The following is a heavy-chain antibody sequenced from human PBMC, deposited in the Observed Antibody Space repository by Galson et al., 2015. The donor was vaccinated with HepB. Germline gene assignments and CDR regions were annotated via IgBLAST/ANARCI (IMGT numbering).Heavy chain of an antibody. V-gene: IGHV1-69*13. CDR3: ARAHIPQEGNYDVLIAHRGALAI. CDR2: IIPMFGTE. D-gene: IGHD3-9*01. Sequence: SVKVSCKASGGTFSTYGISWVRQAPGQGLEWMGGIIPMFGTENYAQKFQGRVTITADESRSTAYMDLSSLRSDDTAMYYCARAHIPQEGNYDVLIAHRGALAIWGQGTMVTVSS. J-gene: IGHJ3*02. CDR1: GGTFSTYG.